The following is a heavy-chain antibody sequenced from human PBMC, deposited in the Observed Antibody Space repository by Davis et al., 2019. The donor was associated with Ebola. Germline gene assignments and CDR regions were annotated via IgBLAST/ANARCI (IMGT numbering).Heavy chain of an antibody. CDR2: IYSGGST. J-gene: IGHJ6*02. V-gene: IGHV3-66*01. CDR1: GFTVSSNY. D-gene: IGHD2-15*01. CDR3: AKERLMGVVVVAATQGMDV. Sequence: GGSLRLSCAASGFTVSSNYMSWVRQAPGKGLEWVSVIYSGGSTYYADSVKGRFTISRDNSKNTLYLQMNSLRAEDTAVYHCAKERLMGVVVVAATQGMDVWGQGTTVTVSS.